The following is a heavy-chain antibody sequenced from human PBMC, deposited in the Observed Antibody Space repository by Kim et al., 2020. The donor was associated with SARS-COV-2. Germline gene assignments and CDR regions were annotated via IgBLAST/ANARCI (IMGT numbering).Heavy chain of an antibody. J-gene: IGHJ6*02. D-gene: IGHD2-15*01. V-gene: IGHV3-21*01. CDR3: ARGRILGYYGMDV. Sequence: ADSVKGRFTISRDNAKNSLYLQMNSLRAEDTAVYYCARGRILGYYGMDVWGQGTTVTVSS.